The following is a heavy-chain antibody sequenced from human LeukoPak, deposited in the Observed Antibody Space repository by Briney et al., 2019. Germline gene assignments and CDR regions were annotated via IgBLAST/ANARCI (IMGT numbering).Heavy chain of an antibody. CDR3: ARHYDTSGYHYFDF. V-gene: IGHV3-23*01. Sequence: PGGSLRLSCTASGFTFSSYAMNWVRQAPGKGLEWVSGIGAGGTFTYYADSVKGRFTISRDSSKNTLYLEMNSLRAEDTAVYYCARHYDTSGYHYFDFRGQGTLVTVSS. CDR2: IGAGGTFT. D-gene: IGHD3-22*01. CDR1: GFTFSSYA. J-gene: IGHJ4*02.